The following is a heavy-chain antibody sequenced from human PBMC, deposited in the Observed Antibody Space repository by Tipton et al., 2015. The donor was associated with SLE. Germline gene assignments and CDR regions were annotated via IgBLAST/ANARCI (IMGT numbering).Heavy chain of an antibody. CDR1: GFTFSSYS. CDR3: AKGQDYYYMDV. Sequence: SLRLSCAASGFTFSSYSMNWVRQAPGKGLEWVSSISSSSYIYYADSVKSRFTISRDNAKNSLYLQMNSLRAEDTALYYCAKGQDYYYMDVWGKGTTVTVSS. J-gene: IGHJ6*03. CDR2: ISSSSYI. V-gene: IGHV3-21*04.